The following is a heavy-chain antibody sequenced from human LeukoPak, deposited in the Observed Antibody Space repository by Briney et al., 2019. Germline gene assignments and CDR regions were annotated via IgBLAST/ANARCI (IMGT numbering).Heavy chain of an antibody. V-gene: IGHV3-21*01. CDR1: GFTFSSYS. CDR2: ISSTSSYI. Sequence: PGGSLRLSCAASGFTFSSYSMNWVRQTPGKGPEWVSCISSTSSYIYYADSVKGRFTISRDNAKNSLYLQMNSLGAEDTAVYYCVARFFDWFDAFDIWGPGTMVTVSS. CDR3: VARFFDWFDAFDI. J-gene: IGHJ3*02. D-gene: IGHD3-9*01.